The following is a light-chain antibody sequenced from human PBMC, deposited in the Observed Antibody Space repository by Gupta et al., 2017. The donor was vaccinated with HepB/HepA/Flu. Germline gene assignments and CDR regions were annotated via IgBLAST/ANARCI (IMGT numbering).Light chain of an antibody. J-gene: IGLJ3*02. CDR1: SSNIGSNT. Sequence: QSVLTQPPSASGTPGQRVTISCSGSSSNIGSNTVNWYQQVPGTAPKVLIYSSDQRPSGVPDRFSGSKSGTSASLAISGLQSEDEADYYCAAWDDSLKGRVFGGGTKLTVL. CDR2: SSD. CDR3: AAWDDSLKGRV. V-gene: IGLV1-44*01.